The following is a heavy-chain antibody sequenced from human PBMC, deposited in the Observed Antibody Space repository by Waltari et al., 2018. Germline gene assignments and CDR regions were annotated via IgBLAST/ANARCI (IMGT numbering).Heavy chain of an antibody. Sequence: EVQLLQSGAEVKKPGTPVKISCKVSGDTFTDNYIHWIQQAPGKGLQWMGLLDPEDGQAVDAEKFQGRVTMTADTSIHTAYMELTSLTSEDTAFYYCAAALGGGISASRPFHFWGQGTMITVSS. J-gene: IGHJ3*01. D-gene: IGHD3-10*01. V-gene: IGHV1-69-2*01. CDR1: GDTFTDNY. CDR2: LDPEDGQA. CDR3: AAALGGGISASRPFHF.